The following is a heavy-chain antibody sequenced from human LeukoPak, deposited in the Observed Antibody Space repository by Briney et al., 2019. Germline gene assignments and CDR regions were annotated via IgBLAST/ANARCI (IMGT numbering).Heavy chain of an antibody. V-gene: IGHV3-66*01. CDR1: GITVSNNH. CDR2: IYSDGSA. CDR3: FSYAN. J-gene: IGHJ4*02. Sequence: PGGSLRLSCAASGITVSNNHITWVRQAPGKGLEWVSFIYSDGSAYYADSVKARFTISRDNSKTTVYLQMNSLRVDDTAVYYCFSYANWGQGTLVTVSS. D-gene: IGHD3-10*01.